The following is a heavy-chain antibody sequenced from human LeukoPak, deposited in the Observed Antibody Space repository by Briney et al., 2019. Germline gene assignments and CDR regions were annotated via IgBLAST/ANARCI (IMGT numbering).Heavy chain of an antibody. CDR2: IDYSGST. CDR1: GGSISSYY. D-gene: IGHD3-10*01. J-gene: IGHJ4*02. V-gene: IGHV4-59*01. CDR3: ARVDMVRGVITPIYFFDY. Sequence: PSETLSLTCTVSGGSISSYYWSWIRQPPGKGLEWIGYIDYSGSTNYNPSLKSRVTISVDPSKSQVSLKLRSVTSADTAVYYCARVDMVRGVITPIYFFDYWGQGTLVTVSS.